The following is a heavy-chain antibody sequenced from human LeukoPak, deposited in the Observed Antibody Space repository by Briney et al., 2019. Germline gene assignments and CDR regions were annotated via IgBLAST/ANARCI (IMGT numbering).Heavy chain of an antibody. CDR1: GGTFSSYA. J-gene: IGHJ5*02. CDR2: IIPIFGTA. CDR3: ARVVAARPYNWFDP. D-gene: IGHD6-6*01. V-gene: IGHV1-69*05. Sequence: GASVKVSCKASGGTFSSYAISWVRQAPGQGLEWMGRIIPIFGTANYAQKFLGRVTITTDESTSTAYMELSSLRSEDTAVYYCARVVAARPYNWFDPWGQGTLVTVSS.